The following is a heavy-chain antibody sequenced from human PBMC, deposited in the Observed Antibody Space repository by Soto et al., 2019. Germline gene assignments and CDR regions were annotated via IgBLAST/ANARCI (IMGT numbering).Heavy chain of an antibody. CDR3: AMGRVVTVPGGYYYYMDV. Sequence: GASVKVSCKASGYTFTSYGISWVRQAPGQGLEWMGWISAYNGNTNYAQKLQGRVTMTTDTSTSTAYMELRSLRSDDTAVYYCAMGRVVTVPGGYYYYMDVWGKGTTVTVSS. CDR2: ISAYNGNT. D-gene: IGHD3-10*01. CDR1: GYTFTSYG. J-gene: IGHJ6*03. V-gene: IGHV1-18*01.